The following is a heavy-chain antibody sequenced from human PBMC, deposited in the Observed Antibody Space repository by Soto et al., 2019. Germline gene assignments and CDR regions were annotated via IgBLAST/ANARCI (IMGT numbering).Heavy chain of an antibody. CDR3: ARGELGYCSSTSCYRLDY. CDR1: GFTFSRYA. Sequence: PGGSMRLSCAASGFTFSRYAMHWVRQAPGKGLEWVAVISYDGSNKYYADSVKGRFTISRDNSKNTLYLQMNSPRAEDTAVYYCARGELGYCSSTSCYRLDYWGQGTLVTVSS. CDR2: ISYDGSNK. J-gene: IGHJ4*02. V-gene: IGHV3-30-3*01. D-gene: IGHD2-2*01.